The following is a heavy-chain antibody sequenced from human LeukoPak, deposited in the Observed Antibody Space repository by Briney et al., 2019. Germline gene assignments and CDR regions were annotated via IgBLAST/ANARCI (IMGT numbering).Heavy chain of an antibody. D-gene: IGHD2-2*01. Sequence: SETLSLTCAVYGGSFSGYYWSWIRQPPGKGLEWIGEINHSGSTNYNPSLKSRVTISVDTSKNQFSLKLSSVTAADTAVYYCAKVSRFAVVPAAMLDYWGQGIQVTVSS. CDR3: AKVSRFAVVPAAMLDY. V-gene: IGHV4-34*01. J-gene: IGHJ4*02. CDR2: INHSGST. CDR1: GGSFSGYY.